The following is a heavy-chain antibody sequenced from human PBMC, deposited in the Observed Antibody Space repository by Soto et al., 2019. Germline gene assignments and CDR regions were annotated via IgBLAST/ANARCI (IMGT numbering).Heavy chain of an antibody. J-gene: IGHJ4*02. Sequence: ASVKVSCKASGYTFTSYAMHWVRQAPGQRLEWMGWINAGNGNTKYSQKFQGRVTITRDTSASTAYMELSSLRSEDTAVYYCATDPIRHFGLDYWGQGTLVTVSS. D-gene: IGHD3-3*01. V-gene: IGHV1-3*01. CDR3: ATDPIRHFGLDY. CDR2: INAGNGNT. CDR1: GYTFTSYA.